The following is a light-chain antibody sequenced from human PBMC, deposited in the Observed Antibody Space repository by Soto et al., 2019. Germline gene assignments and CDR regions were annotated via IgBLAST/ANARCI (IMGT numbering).Light chain of an antibody. CDR2: GAS. J-gene: IGKJ4*01. CDR3: PRYGTSPPPT. V-gene: IGKV3-20*01. CDR1: QSVSSNY. Sequence: EIVLTQSPGTLSLSPGDRATLSCRASQSVSSNYLAWYQQKPGQAPTRLIYGASSRATGIPDRFSGRGSGTDFPLTISRLEPEDFAVYYCPRYGTSPPPTFGGGTKA.